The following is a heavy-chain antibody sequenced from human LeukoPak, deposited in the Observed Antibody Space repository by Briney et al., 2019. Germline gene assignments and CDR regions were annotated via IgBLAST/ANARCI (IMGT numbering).Heavy chain of an antibody. Sequence: PGGSLRLSCAASGFTFSSYGMHWVRQAPGKGLEWVAVIWYDGSNKYYADSVKGRFTISRDNSKTTLYLQMNSLRAEDTAVYYCAKDLEGGSYYGYWGQGTLVTVSS. V-gene: IGHV3-33*06. CDR1: GFTFSSYG. D-gene: IGHD1-26*01. CDR3: AKDLEGGSYYGY. J-gene: IGHJ4*02. CDR2: IWYDGSNK.